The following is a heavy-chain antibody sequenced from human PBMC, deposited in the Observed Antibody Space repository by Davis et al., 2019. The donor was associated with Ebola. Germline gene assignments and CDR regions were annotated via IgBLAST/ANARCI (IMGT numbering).Heavy chain of an antibody. D-gene: IGHD6-19*01. CDR2: IIPFFRTV. V-gene: IGHV1-69*13. CDR3: ARRRGFSSGWYVDY. J-gene: IGHJ4*02. CDR1: GGTVSTYS. Sequence: SVKVSCKASGGTVSTYSINWVRQAPGQGLEWVGGIIPFFRTVNYAQRFQGRVTITADESTSTAYMELSSLRSEDTAVYYCARRRGFSSGWYVDYWGQGTLVTVSS.